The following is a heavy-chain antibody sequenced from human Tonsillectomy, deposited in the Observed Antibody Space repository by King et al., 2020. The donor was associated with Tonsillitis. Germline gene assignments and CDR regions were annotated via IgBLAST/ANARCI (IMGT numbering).Heavy chain of an antibody. J-gene: IGHJ4*02. CDR1: GFTFNIYD. V-gene: IGHV3-13*01. D-gene: IGHD5-24*01. Sequence: VQLVEFGGGLVQPGGSLRLSCAASGFTFNIYDMHWVRQATGKGLEWVSAIDTTGYTYYPGSVKGRFTISRENAKNSLYLQMNSLRAGDTAVYYCARGLMATPYFDYWGQGTLVTVSS. CDR3: ARGLMATPYFDY. CDR2: IDTTGYT.